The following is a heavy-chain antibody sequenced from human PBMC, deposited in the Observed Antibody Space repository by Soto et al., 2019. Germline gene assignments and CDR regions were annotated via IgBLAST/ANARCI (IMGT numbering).Heavy chain of an antibody. CDR2: IYTSASI. D-gene: IGHD2-2*01. CDR3: ARDSGCSSTSCPTYYYYYGMDV. CDR1: GADINTYS. Sequence: SETLSLTCSVSGADINTYSWTWIRQPAGKGLEWIGRIYTSASINYNPSLRGRVTLSVDTSTNQVSLKLASVTAADTAVYYCARDSGCSSTSCPTYYYYYGMDVWGQGTTVTVSS. V-gene: IGHV4-4*07. J-gene: IGHJ6*02.